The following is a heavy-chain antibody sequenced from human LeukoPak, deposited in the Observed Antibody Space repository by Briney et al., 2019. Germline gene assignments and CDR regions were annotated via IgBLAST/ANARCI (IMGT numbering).Heavy chain of an antibody. V-gene: IGHV1-18*01. Sequence: GASVKVSCKASGYTFTSYGISWVRQAPGQGLEWMGWISAYNGNTNYAQKLQGRVTMTTDTSTSTAYMELRSLRSDDTAVYYCARDAPQRGYSGYDPFDYWGQGTLVTVSS. CDR1: GYTFTSYG. J-gene: IGHJ4*02. D-gene: IGHD5-12*01. CDR2: ISAYNGNT. CDR3: ARDAPQRGYSGYDPFDY.